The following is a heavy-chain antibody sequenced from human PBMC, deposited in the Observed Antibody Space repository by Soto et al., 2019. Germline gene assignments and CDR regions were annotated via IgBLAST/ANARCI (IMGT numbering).Heavy chain of an antibody. V-gene: IGHV3-33*01. CDR1: GFTFGNNA. J-gene: IGHJ6*02. CDR2: IWFDGNNK. D-gene: IGHD6-13*01. Sequence: GSLRLSCAASGFTFGNNAMHWVRHAAGKGLEWVAQIWFDGNNKYYTDSVKGRFTISRDNLKNTVYLQMDSLRADDTAVYYCARDGQQLAPYAMDVWGQGTTVTVSS. CDR3: ARDGQQLAPYAMDV.